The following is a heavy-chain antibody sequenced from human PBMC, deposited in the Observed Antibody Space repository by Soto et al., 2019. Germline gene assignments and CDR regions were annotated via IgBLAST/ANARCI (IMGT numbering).Heavy chain of an antibody. V-gene: IGHV3-7*01. CDR3: ATYSGYALPMDI. J-gene: IGHJ6*03. CDR2: IRQDGSEI. Sequence: GGSLRLSCTASGFALSSYWMTWVRQAPGKGLEWVASIRQDGSEIHYVDSVRGRFTISRDDAKDSVYLEMNSLRVEDTAVYYCATYSGYALPMDIWGKGTTVTVSS. CDR1: GFALSSYW. D-gene: IGHD1-26*01.